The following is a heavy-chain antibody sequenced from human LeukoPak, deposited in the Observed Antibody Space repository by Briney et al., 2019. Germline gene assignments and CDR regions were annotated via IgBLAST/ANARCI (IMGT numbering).Heavy chain of an antibody. D-gene: IGHD3-10*01. CDR2: INPNSGGT. CDR1: GYTFTGYY. Sequence: ASVKASCKASGYTFTGYYMHWVRQAPGQGLEWMGWINPNSGGTNYAQKFQGRVTMTRDTSISTAYMELSRLRSDDTAVYYCARDRPGSYYKDAFDIWGQGTMVTVSS. V-gene: IGHV1-2*02. J-gene: IGHJ3*02. CDR3: ARDRPGSYYKDAFDI.